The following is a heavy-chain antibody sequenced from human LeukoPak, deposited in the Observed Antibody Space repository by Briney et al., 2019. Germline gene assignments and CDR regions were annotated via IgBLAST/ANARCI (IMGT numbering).Heavy chain of an antibody. V-gene: IGHV3-48*02. D-gene: IGHD4-23*01. CDR3: ARVGGATLVTMYFDY. Sequence: GGSLRLYCAASGLTFTGYSMIWVRQAPGKGLEWISFTTTSSNTIYYADSVKGRFTISRDNAKKSLYLQMDSLREEDTAVYYCARVGGATLVTMYFDYWGQGTLVTVSS. CDR1: GLTFTGYS. J-gene: IGHJ4*02. CDR2: TTTSSNTI.